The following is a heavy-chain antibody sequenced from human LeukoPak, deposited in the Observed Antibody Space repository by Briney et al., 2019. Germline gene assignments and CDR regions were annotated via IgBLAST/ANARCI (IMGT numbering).Heavy chain of an antibody. V-gene: IGHV3-23*01. Sequence: PGGSLRLSCEASGFTFSSYAMSWVRQAPGKGLEWVSTISGSGGSTYYADSVKGRFTISRDNSKNTVYLQMNSLRAEDAAVYYCAKAYSSGYYYYFDYWGQGTLVTVSS. D-gene: IGHD3-22*01. CDR2: ISGSGGST. CDR3: AKAYSSGYYYYFDY. J-gene: IGHJ4*02. CDR1: GFTFSSYA.